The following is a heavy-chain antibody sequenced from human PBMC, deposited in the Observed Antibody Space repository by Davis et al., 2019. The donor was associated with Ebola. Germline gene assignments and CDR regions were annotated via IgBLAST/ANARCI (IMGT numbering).Heavy chain of an antibody. V-gene: IGHV3-23*01. CDR1: GFTFSSYA. Sequence: GESLKISCAASGFTFSSYAMSWVRQAPGKGLEWVSAISGSGGSTYYADSVKGRFTISRDNSKNTLYLQMNSLRAEDTAVYYCAKDPYSYGAYNWFDPWGQGTLVTVSS. J-gene: IGHJ5*02. CDR2: ISGSGGST. D-gene: IGHD5-18*01. CDR3: AKDPYSYGAYNWFDP.